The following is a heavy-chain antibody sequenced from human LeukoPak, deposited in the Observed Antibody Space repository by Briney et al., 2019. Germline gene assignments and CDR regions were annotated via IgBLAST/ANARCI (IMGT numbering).Heavy chain of an antibody. J-gene: IGHJ6*02. D-gene: IGHD6-13*01. V-gene: IGHV3-48*03. CDR3: ARLGFYSSSWYKNYHYDDMDV. Sequence: GGSLRLSCAASGFTFSSYEMNWVRQAPGKGLEWVSYISSSCTPIYYADSVKGRFTISRDNAKNSLYLQMNSLRAEDTAVYYCARLGFYSSSWYKNYHYDDMDVWGQGTTVTVSS. CDR2: ISSSCTPI. CDR1: GFTFSSYE.